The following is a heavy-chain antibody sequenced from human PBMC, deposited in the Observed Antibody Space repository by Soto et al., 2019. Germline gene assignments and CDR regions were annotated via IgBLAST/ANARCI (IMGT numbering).Heavy chain of an antibody. J-gene: IGHJ5*02. CDR1: GYTFTIYA. Sequence: ASVKVSCKASGYTFTIYAMLWVRQAPGQRLEWMGWINAGNGNTKYSQKFQGRVTITRDTSASTAYMELSSLRSEDTAVYYCARDPEKSFGNPWAQGTVVTVSS. CDR3: ARDPEKSFGNP. CDR2: INAGNGNT. V-gene: IGHV1-3*01. D-gene: IGHD1-26*01.